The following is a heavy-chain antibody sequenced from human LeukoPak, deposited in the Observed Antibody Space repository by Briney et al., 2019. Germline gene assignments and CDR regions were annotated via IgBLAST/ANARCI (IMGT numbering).Heavy chain of an antibody. CDR3: AKGADIEEAPGGLPSVVDY. CDR2: INRNGGSI. Sequence: GGSLRLSCEASGFSFKDYGMTWVRHVPGKGLEWVSGINRNGGSISYADSVEGRFTISRDNAKNSLYLQMNSLRAEDTAFYYCAKGADIEEAPGGLPSVVDYWGQGTLVTVSS. V-gene: IGHV3-20*04. J-gene: IGHJ4*02. D-gene: IGHD2-2*02. CDR1: GFSFKDYG.